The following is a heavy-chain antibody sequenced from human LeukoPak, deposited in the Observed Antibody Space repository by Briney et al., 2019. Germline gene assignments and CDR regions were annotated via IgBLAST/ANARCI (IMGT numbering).Heavy chain of an antibody. CDR3: ARGRPGYSSSWYST. CDR2: INPSGST. D-gene: IGHD6-13*01. V-gene: IGHV4-34*01. CDR1: GGSFSGNY. J-gene: IGHJ4*02. Sequence: SETLSLTCAVYGGSFSGNYWSWIRQPPGKGLEWIGEINPSGSTNYTPSLKSRVTISVDTSKNQFSLSLSSVTAADTAMYYCARGRPGYSSSWYSTWGQGTLVTVSS.